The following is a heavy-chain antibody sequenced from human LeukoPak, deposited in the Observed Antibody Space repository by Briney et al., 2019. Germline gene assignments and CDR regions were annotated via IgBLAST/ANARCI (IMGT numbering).Heavy chain of an antibody. CDR1: GFTFSSYA. CDR2: ISNSGSNT. V-gene: IGHV3-23*01. Sequence: PGGSLRLSCSASGFTFSSYAMHWVRQAPGKGLEWVSVISNSGSNTYYADSVKGRFTISRDNSKNTLYLQMNSLRAEDTALYHCAKERSLNGGYSDGYFDHWGQGTLVTVSS. J-gene: IGHJ4*02. D-gene: IGHD4-23*01. CDR3: AKERSLNGGYSDGYFDH.